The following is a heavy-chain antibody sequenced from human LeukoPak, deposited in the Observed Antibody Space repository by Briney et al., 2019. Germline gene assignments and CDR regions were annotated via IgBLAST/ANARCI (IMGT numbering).Heavy chain of an antibody. CDR2: FNREDDAP. J-gene: IGHJ4*02. CDR3: ATLDSYYDTSGRPLLPD. CDR1: GYSVNELS. Sequence: EASVKVSCKVSGYSVNELSMHWVRQAPGLGLEWMGGFNREDDAPVYAQQFQGRVTMTEDTSTDTAYMELSSLRSEDTPLYYCATLDSYYDTSGRPLLPDWGQGTLVTVSS. V-gene: IGHV1-24*01. D-gene: IGHD3-22*01.